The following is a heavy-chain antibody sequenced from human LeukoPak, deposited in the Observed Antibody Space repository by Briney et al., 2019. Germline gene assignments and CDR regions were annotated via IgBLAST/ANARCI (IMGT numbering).Heavy chain of an antibody. CDR1: GYTFATYY. Sequence: ASVKVSCKASGYTFATYYIQWVRQAPGQGLEWVGIINPSGGSTTYAQNFQGRVTMTRDTSTSTLYMELSSLRSEDTAVYYCATGDSGWPPRGVYWGQGTLVTVSS. D-gene: IGHD6-19*01. CDR3: ATGDSGWPPRGVY. CDR2: INPSGGST. J-gene: IGHJ4*02. V-gene: IGHV1-46*01.